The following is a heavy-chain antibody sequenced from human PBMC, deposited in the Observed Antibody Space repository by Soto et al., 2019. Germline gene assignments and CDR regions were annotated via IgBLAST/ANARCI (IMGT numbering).Heavy chain of an antibody. Sequence: QVQLQQWGAGLLKPSETLSLTCAVYGGFVSSGSYYWSWIRQPPGKGLEWIGEMSHSGGTHFNPFHKSRVTISVDTSKNQFSLKMSSVTAAVTALYYCARVERGTATTVVDAFDIWGPGTMVTVSS. CDR1: GGFVSSGSYY. CDR2: MSHSGGT. D-gene: IGHD1-1*01. V-gene: IGHV4-34*01. CDR3: ARVERGTATTVVDAFDI. J-gene: IGHJ3*02.